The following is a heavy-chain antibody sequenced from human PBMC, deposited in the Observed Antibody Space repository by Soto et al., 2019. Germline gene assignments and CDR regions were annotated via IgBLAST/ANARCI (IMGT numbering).Heavy chain of an antibody. Sequence: GGSLRLSCTASGFTVGDYAMSWFRQAPGKGLEWVGFIRSKAYGGTTEYAASVKGRFTISRDDSKSIAYLQMNSLKTEDTAVYYCTRPSCIMGCVGYCSSTSCRDLDYWGQGTLVTVSS. J-gene: IGHJ4*02. CDR3: TRPSCIMGCVGYCSSTSCRDLDY. CDR2: IRSKAYGGTT. V-gene: IGHV3-49*03. CDR1: GFTVGDYA. D-gene: IGHD2-2*01.